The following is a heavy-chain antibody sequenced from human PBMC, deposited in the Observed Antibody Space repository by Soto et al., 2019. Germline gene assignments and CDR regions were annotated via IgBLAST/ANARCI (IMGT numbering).Heavy chain of an antibody. Sequence: EVQLLESGGGLVQPGGSLRLSCAASGFTFSSYAMSWVRQAPGKGLEWVSAISGSGGSTYYADSVKGRFTISRDNSKNTLYRQMNSLRAEDTAVYYCANASGWFGEFDYWGQGTLVTVSS. D-gene: IGHD3-10*01. CDR3: ANASGWFGEFDY. CDR2: ISGSGGST. CDR1: GFTFSSYA. V-gene: IGHV3-23*01. J-gene: IGHJ4*02.